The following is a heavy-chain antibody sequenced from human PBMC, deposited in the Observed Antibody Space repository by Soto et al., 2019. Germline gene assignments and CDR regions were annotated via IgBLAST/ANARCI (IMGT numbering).Heavy chain of an antibody. CDR1: GFTFSSYA. V-gene: IGHV3-23*01. Sequence: EVQLLESGGGLVQPGGSLRLSCAASGFTFSSYAMSWVRQAPGKGLEWVSAISGSGGSTYYADSVKGRFTISRDHSKNTLYLQMNSLRAEDTAVYYCAKDQYCSGGSCYSSYYYGMDVWGQGTTVPVSS. CDR2: ISGSGGST. D-gene: IGHD2-15*01. CDR3: AKDQYCSGGSCYSSYYYGMDV. J-gene: IGHJ6*02.